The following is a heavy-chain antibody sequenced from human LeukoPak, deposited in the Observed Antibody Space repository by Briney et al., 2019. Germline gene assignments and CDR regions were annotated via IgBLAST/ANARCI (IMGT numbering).Heavy chain of an antibody. Sequence: AATLSLTCNVSGGSINGYYWNWIRQSPGRGLEWIGYIFYNGNSSYHPSLKSRLTISVDTSQNHFSLTLASVTAADTAVYYCARGYSYGNFDYAFDIWGQGTTVTVFS. CDR1: GGSINGYY. D-gene: IGHD5-18*01. J-gene: IGHJ3*02. CDR3: ARGYSYGNFDYAFDI. V-gene: IGHV4-59*08. CDR2: IFYNGNS.